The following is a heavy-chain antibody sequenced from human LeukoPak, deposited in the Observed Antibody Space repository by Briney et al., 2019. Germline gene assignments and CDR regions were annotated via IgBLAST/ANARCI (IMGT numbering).Heavy chain of an antibody. CDR1: GFTFSSYW. V-gene: IGHV3-74*01. J-gene: IGHJ5*02. Sequence: PGGSLRLSCAASGFTFSSYWMHWVRQAPGKGLVWVSRINSDGSSTSYADSVKGRFTISRDNAKNTLYLQMNSLRAEDTAVYYCASGSGWYVWFDPWGQGTLVTVSS. CDR2: INSDGSST. D-gene: IGHD6-19*01. CDR3: ASGSGWYVWFDP.